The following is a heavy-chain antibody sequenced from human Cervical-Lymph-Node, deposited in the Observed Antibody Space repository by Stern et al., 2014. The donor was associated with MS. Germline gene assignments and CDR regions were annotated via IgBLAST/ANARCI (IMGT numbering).Heavy chain of an antibody. CDR2: MNPNSVNT. CDR3: ARTDDYYYTMDV. V-gene: IGHV1-8*02. J-gene: IGHJ6*02. Sequence: DQLVESGAEVKKPGASVKVSCKASGYTFTSNDINWVRQATGQGLEWMGWMNPNSVNTGYAQKFQGRVTMTRNTSISTAYMELSSLRSEDTAVYYCARTDDYYYTMDVWGQGTTVTVSS. CDR1: GYTFTSND.